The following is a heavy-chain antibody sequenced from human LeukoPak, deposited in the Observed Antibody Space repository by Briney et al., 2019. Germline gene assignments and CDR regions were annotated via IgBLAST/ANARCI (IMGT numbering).Heavy chain of an antibody. J-gene: IGHJ6*03. D-gene: IGHD1-26*01. CDR3: AKDKARWVYYMDV. CDR1: GFTFDDYA. CDR2: ISWDGGST. Sequence: PGGSLRLSYAASGFTFDDYAMHWVRQAPGKGLEWVSLISWDGGSTYYADSVKGRFTISRDNSKNSLYLQMNSLRAEDTALYYCAKDKARWVYYMDVWGKGTTVTVSS. V-gene: IGHV3-43D*03.